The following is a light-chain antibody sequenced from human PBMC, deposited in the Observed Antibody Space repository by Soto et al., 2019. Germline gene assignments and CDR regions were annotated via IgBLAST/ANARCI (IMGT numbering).Light chain of an antibody. CDR1: QGIKNW. V-gene: IGKV1-12*01. Sequence: DIQMTQSPSYVSSSVGDIVTITCRASQGIKNWLAWYQQKPGKAPNLLIYTGSSLQSGVPSRFSGSGSGTDFTLTISSLQPEDFATYYCQQHNSYSITFGQGTRLEIK. CDR2: TGS. J-gene: IGKJ5*01. CDR3: QQHNSYSIT.